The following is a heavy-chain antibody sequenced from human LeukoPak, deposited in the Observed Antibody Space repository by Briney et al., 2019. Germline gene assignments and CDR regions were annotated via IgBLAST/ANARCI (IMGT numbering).Heavy chain of an antibody. CDR1: GGSFSGYY. CDR3: ATFYMTTVTTVDY. Sequence: SETLSLTCAVYGGSFSGYYWSWIRQPPGKGLEWIGEINHSGSTNYNPSLKSRVTISVDTSKNQFSLKLSSVTAADTAVYYCATFYMTTVTTVDYWGQGTLVTVSS. J-gene: IGHJ4*02. D-gene: IGHD4-17*01. CDR2: INHSGST. V-gene: IGHV4-34*01.